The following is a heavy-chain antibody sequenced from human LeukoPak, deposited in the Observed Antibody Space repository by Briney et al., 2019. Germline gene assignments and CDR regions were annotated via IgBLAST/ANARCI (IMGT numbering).Heavy chain of an antibody. Sequence: SGTLSLTCAVSGGSISSSNWWSWVRQPPGKGLEWIGEIYHSGSTNYNPSLKSRVTISVDKSKNQFSLKLSSVTAADTAVYYCARRGTYYYDSSGYPPYAFDIWGQGTMVTVSS. D-gene: IGHD3-22*01. V-gene: IGHV4-4*02. J-gene: IGHJ3*02. CDR3: ARRGTYYYDSSGYPPYAFDI. CDR1: GGSISSSNW. CDR2: IYHSGST.